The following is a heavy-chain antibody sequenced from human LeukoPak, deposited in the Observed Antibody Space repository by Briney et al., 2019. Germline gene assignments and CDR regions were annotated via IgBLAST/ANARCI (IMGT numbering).Heavy chain of an antibody. J-gene: IGHJ4*02. Sequence: GGSLRLSCAASGFSFSSYGMYWVRQAPGKGPEWVAVIANDGRDKYQADSVKGRFIISRDNSKNTLYLQMNSLRAEDTAVYFCAKDRNIGPATYYFDYWGQGALVTVSS. CDR2: IANDGRDK. V-gene: IGHV3-30*18. CDR1: GFSFSSYG. CDR3: AKDRNIGPATYYFDY. D-gene: IGHD2-2*01.